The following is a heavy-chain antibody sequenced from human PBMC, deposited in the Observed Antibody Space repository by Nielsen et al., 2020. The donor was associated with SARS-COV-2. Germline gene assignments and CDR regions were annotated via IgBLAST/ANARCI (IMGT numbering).Heavy chain of an antibody. Sequence: LRLSCTVSGGSISTVNYHWSWIRQPAGKGLEWLGDISYSGSTYYNPSLKSRIMISADQSRNHFSLRLTSVTAADTAVYYCASAWPLYGSGNFGRTAFDVWGQGAVVTVSS. CDR1: GGSISTVNYH. D-gene: IGHD3-10*01. CDR2: ISYSGST. J-gene: IGHJ3*01. V-gene: IGHV4-30-4*01. CDR3: ASAWPLYGSGNFGRTAFDV.